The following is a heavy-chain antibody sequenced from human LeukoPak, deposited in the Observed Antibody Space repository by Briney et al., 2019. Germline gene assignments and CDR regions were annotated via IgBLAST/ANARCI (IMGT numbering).Heavy chain of an antibody. D-gene: IGHD1-14*01. CDR2: IKEDGSDK. CDR1: GFTFSDHW. Sequence: GGSLRLSCGASGFTFSDHWISWVRQAPGKGLEWVANIKEDGSDKNYVDSVKGRFTISRDNGTKSLFLYMSSLRVEDTALYCARDRNRDSSIWHLDLWGRGTLVTVSS. V-gene: IGHV3-7*01. CDR3: ARDRNRDSSIWHLDL. J-gene: IGHJ2*01.